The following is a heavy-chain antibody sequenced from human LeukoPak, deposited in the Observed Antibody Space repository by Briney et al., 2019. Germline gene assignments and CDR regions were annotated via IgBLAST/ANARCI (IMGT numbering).Heavy chain of an antibody. CDR3: ARVRFGWYHAFDI. Sequence: SETLSLTFTVSGGSISSYYWSWIRQPPGKGLEWSGYIYYSGSTNYNPSLKSRVTISVDTSKNQFSLKLSSVTAADTAVYYCARVRFGWYHAFDIWGQGTMVTVSS. CDR1: GGSISSYY. D-gene: IGHD6-19*01. J-gene: IGHJ3*02. CDR2: IYYSGST. V-gene: IGHV4-59*01.